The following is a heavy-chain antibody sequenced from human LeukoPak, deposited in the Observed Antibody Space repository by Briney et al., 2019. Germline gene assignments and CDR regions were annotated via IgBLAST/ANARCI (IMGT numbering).Heavy chain of an antibody. J-gene: IGHJ6*02. CDR1: GFTFSSYG. CDR2: IWYDGSNK. CDR3: AREGSGWYGMDV. Sequence: GGSLRLSCAASGFTFSSYGMHWVRQAPGKGLEWVAVIWYDGSNKYYADSVKGRFTISRDNSKNTLYLQMNSLRAEDTAVYYYAREGSGWYGMDVWGQGTTVTVSS. V-gene: IGHV3-33*01. D-gene: IGHD6-19*01.